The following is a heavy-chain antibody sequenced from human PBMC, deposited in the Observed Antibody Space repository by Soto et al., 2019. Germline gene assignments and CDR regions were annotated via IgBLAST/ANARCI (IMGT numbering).Heavy chain of an antibody. Sequence: GGSLRLSCAVSGFTFSSYAMSWVRQAPGKGLEWVSAISGSGGSTYYADSVKGRFTISRDNPKNTLYLQMNSLRAEDTAVYYCAKVRNYYYYMDVWGKGTTVTVSS. CDR1: GFTFSSYA. V-gene: IGHV3-23*01. J-gene: IGHJ6*03. CDR2: ISGSGGST. CDR3: AKVRNYYYYMDV.